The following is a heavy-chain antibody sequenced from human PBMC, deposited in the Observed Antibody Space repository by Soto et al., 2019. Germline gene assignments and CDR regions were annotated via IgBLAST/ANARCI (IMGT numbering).Heavy chain of an antibody. D-gene: IGHD3-10*01. Sequence: SETLSLTCTVSGGSISSYYWSWIRQPPGKGLEWIGYIYYSGSTNYNPSLKSRVTISVDTSKNQFSLKLSSVTAADTAVYYCARDSVVRGVMFYYGMDVWGQGTTVT. J-gene: IGHJ6*02. V-gene: IGHV4-59*01. CDR1: GGSISSYY. CDR2: IYYSGST. CDR3: ARDSVVRGVMFYYGMDV.